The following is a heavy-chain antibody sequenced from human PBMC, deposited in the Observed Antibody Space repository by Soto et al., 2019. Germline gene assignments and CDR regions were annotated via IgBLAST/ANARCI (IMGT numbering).Heavy chain of an antibody. CDR1: GASISRYY. CDR3: ARHPSDFWFDP. V-gene: IGHV4-59*08. J-gene: IGHJ5*02. CDR2: LYNTGST. Sequence: SETLSLTCTVSGASISRYYWSWIRQSPGKGLEWIGYLYNTGSTIYNPSLKSRVTISVDTSKNQFSLKLSSVTAADTAVYYCARHPSDFWFDPWGQGTLVTVSS. D-gene: IGHD2-21*02.